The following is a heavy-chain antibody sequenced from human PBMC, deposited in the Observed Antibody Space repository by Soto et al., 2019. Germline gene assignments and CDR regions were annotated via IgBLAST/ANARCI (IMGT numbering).Heavy chain of an antibody. CDR1: GFSFSSYA. J-gene: IGHJ4*02. V-gene: IGHV3-23*01. CDR3: AKDRERDAWYEDY. Sequence: GGSLRLSCVASGFSFSSYAMSWVRQAPGKGLEWVSVISGSDGSTYYADSVKGRFTISRDNAKNTLYLQMNSLRAEDTAVYYCAKDRERDAWYEDYWGQGTLVTVSS. CDR2: ISGSDGST. D-gene: IGHD6-13*01.